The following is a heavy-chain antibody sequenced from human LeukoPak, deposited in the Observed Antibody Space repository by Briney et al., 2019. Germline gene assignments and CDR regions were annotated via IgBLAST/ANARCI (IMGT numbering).Heavy chain of an antibody. J-gene: IGHJ4*02. CDR1: GFTFSSYG. CDR2: IRYDGSNK. Sequence: PGGSLRLSCAASGFTFSSYGMHWVRQAPGKGLEWVAFIRYDGSNKYYADSVKGRFTISRDNAKNSLYLQMNSLRAEDTAVYYCARDPGYTSSWHYWGQGTLVIVSA. CDR3: ARDPGYTSSWHY. D-gene: IGHD6-13*01. V-gene: IGHV3-30*02.